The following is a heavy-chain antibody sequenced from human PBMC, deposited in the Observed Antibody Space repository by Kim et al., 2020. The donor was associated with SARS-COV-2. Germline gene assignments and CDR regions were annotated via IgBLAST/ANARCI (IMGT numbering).Heavy chain of an antibody. Sequence: GGSLRLSCAASGFTFSSYGMHWVRQAPGKGLEWVAVIWYDGSNIYYADSVKGRFTISRDNSKNTLYLQMDSLRAEDTAVYYCARDSGGQGSSWYYFDYWGRGTLVTVSS. V-gene: IGHV3-33*01. D-gene: IGHD6-13*01. J-gene: IGHJ4*02. CDR2: IWYDGSNI. CDR1: GFTFSSYG. CDR3: ARDSGGQGSSWYYFDY.